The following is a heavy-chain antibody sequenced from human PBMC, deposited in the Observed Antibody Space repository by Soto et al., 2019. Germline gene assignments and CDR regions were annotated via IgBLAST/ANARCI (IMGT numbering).Heavy chain of an antibody. Sequence: SVKVSCKASGGTFSSYAISWVRQAPGQGLEWMGGIIPIFGTANYAQKFQGRVTITADESTSTAYMELSSLRSEDTAVYYCAVAGARGEYYFDYWGQGTLVTVLL. CDR3: AVAGARGEYYFDY. CDR1: GGTFSSYA. CDR2: IIPIFGTA. D-gene: IGHD6-19*01. V-gene: IGHV1-69*13. J-gene: IGHJ4*02.